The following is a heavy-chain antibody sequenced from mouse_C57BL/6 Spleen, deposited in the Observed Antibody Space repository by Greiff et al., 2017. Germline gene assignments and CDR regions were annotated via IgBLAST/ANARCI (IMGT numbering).Heavy chain of an antibody. D-gene: IGHD4-1*01. Sequence: QVQLQQPGAELVRPGSSVKPSCKASGYTFTSYWMHWVKQRSIQGLEWIGNIDPSDSETHYNQKFKDKATLTVAKSSSTACMQLSSLTSEDSAVYYCAREGAGTDFDYWGQGTTLTVSS. CDR1: GYTFTSYW. J-gene: IGHJ2*01. CDR3: AREGAGTDFDY. CDR2: IDPSDSET. V-gene: IGHV1-52*01.